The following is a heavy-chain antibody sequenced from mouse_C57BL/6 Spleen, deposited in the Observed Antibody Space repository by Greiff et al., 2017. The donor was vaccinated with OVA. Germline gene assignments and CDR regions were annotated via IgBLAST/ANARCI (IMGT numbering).Heavy chain of an antibody. CDR1: GFTFSDYG. CDR3: ARRWLLPSMDY. CDR2: ISSGSSTI. Sequence: EVQVVESGGGLVKPGGSLKLSCAASGFTFSDYGMHWVRQAPEKGLEWVAYISSGSSTIYYADTVKGLFTISRDNAKNTLFLQMTSLRSEDTAMYYCARRWLLPSMDYWGQGTSVTVSS. D-gene: IGHD2-3*01. V-gene: IGHV5-17*01. J-gene: IGHJ4*01.